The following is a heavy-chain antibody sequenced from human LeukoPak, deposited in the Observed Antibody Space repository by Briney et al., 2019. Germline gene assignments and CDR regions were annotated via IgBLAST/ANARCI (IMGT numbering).Heavy chain of an antibody. CDR3: AKDPGNYYGSGSYPREYYFDY. D-gene: IGHD3-10*01. V-gene: IGHV3-64*01. CDR2: ISSNGGST. CDR1: GFTFSSYA. J-gene: IGHJ4*02. Sequence: GGSLRLSCAASGFTFSSYAMHWVRQAPGKGLEYVSAISSNGGSTYYASSVKGRFTISRDNSKNTLYLQMGSLRAEDTAVYYCAKDPGNYYGSGSYPREYYFDYWGQGTLVTVSS.